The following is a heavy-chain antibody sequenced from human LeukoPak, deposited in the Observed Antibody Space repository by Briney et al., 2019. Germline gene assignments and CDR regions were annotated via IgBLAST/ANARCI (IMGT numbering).Heavy chain of an antibody. Sequence: GGSLRLSCAASGFAVSSNYMSWVRQAPGNGLEWVSVIYSGGSTYYADSVKGRFTISRDNSKNTLYLQMNSLRAEDTAVYYCARDHYDSSGYYYAGWFDPWGQGTLVTVSS. CDR2: IYSGGST. D-gene: IGHD3-22*01. CDR3: ARDHYDSSGYYYAGWFDP. CDR1: GFAVSSNY. V-gene: IGHV3-66*02. J-gene: IGHJ5*02.